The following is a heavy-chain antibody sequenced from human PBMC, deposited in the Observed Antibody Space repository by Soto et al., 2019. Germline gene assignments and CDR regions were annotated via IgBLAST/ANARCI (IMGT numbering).Heavy chain of an antibody. D-gene: IGHD3-3*01. V-gene: IGHV1-69*01. CDR1: GGTFSGYA. CDR3: ARRGRLRFLEWLSPGGMDV. CDR2: IIPIFGTA. J-gene: IGHJ6*02. Sequence: QVQLVQSGAEVKKPGSSVKVSCKASGGTFSGYAISWVRQAPGQGLEWMGGIIPIFGTANYAQKFQGRVTITADESTSTAYMELSSLRSEDTAVYYCARRGRLRFLEWLSPGGMDVWGQGTTVTVSS.